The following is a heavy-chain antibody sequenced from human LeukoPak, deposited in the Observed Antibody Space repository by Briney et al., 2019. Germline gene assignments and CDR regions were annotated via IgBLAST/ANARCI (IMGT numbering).Heavy chain of an antibody. J-gene: IGHJ4*02. CDR3: ARDQPPFDY. CDR2: IYENGGTT. Sequence: GGSLRLSCVGSGFTFRSHAMSWVRQAPEKGLEFVSGIYENGGTTYYADSVKGRFSISRDNSKNTLYLQMNSLRAEDTAVYYCARDQPPFDYWGQGTLVTVSS. V-gene: IGHV3-23*01. CDR1: GFTFRSHA.